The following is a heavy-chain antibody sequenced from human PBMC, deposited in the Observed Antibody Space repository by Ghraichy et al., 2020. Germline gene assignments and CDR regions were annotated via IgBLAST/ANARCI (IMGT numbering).Heavy chain of an antibody. CDR2: ISSSSSYI. D-gene: IGHD4-17*01. Sequence: GGSLRLSCAASGFTFSSYGMNWVRQAPGKGLEWVSSISSSSSYIYYADSVKGRFTISRDNAKNSLYLQMNSLRAEDTAVYYCAREGSYGDYDAFDIWGQGTMVTVSS. J-gene: IGHJ3*02. CDR3: AREGSYGDYDAFDI. V-gene: IGHV3-21*01. CDR1: GFTFSSYG.